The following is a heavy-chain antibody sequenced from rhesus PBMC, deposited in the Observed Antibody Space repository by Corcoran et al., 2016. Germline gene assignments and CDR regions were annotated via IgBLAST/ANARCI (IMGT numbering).Heavy chain of an antibody. Sequence: QVQLQESGPGLVKPSETLSLTCAVSGGSISGYYYWSWIRQPPGKGLEWIGYIGGSSGSTNYNPSLKSRVTISKDTSKNQFSLKLSSVTAADTAVYYCSRGSYGIFDYWGQGVLVTVSS. CDR2: IGGSSGST. J-gene: IGHJ4*01. D-gene: IGHD4-4*01. CDR1: GGSISGYY. CDR3: SRGSYGIFDY. V-gene: IGHV4S7*01.